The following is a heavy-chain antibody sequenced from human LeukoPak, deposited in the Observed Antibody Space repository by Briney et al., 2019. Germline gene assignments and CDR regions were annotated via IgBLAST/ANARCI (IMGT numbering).Heavy chain of an antibody. D-gene: IGHD5-12*01. CDR3: ARGGRGYSGYDGTRFDY. V-gene: IGHV1-69*13. CDR1: GGTFSSYA. J-gene: IGHJ4*02. Sequence: SVKVSCKASGGTFSSYAISWVRQAPGQGLEWMGGIIPIFGTANYAQKFQGRVTITADESTSTAYMELSSLRSEDTAVYYCARGGRGYSGYDGTRFDYWGQGTLVTVSS. CDR2: IIPIFGTA.